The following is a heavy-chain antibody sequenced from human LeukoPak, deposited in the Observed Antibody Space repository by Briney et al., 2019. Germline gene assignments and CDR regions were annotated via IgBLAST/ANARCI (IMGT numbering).Heavy chain of an antibody. D-gene: IGHD3-22*01. CDR3: ARHPSYYDRTDY. CDR2: IYYSGST. CDR1: GGSISSYY. Sequence: PSETLSLTCTVSGGSISSYYWSWIRQPPGKGLEWIGYIYYSGSTNYNPSLKSRVTISVDTSKNQFSLKLSSVTAADTAVYYCARHPSYYDRTDYWGQGTLVTVSS. J-gene: IGHJ4*02. V-gene: IGHV4-59*08.